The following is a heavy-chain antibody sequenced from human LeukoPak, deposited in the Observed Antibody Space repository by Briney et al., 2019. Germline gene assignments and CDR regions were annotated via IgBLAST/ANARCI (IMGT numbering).Heavy chain of an antibody. CDR1: GFTFSNYA. CDR2: ITDRGGDT. Sequence: GGSLRLSCAASGFTFSNYAMTWLRQAPGKGLEWVSAITDRGGDTYYGDSVKGRFTISRDNSKNTLYLQMNSLRAEDTAVYYCAKGYRGKYDYWGQGTLVTVSS. V-gene: IGHV3-23*01. D-gene: IGHD1-26*01. CDR3: AKGYRGKYDY. J-gene: IGHJ4*02.